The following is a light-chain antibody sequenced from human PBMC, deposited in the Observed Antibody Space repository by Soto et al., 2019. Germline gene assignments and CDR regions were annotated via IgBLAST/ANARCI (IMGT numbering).Light chain of an antibody. CDR3: QSYDSSLSGSM. Sequence: QSVLTQPPSVSVAPGQRVTISCTGSSSKIGAGYDVHWYQQLPGTAPKLLIYGNSNRPSGVPDRFSGSKSGTSASLAITGLQAEDEADYYCQSYDSSLSGSMFGGGTKLTVL. V-gene: IGLV1-40*01. CDR2: GNS. CDR1: SSKIGAGYD. J-gene: IGLJ3*02.